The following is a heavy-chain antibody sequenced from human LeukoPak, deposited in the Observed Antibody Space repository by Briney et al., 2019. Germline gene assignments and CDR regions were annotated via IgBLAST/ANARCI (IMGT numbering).Heavy chain of an antibody. V-gene: IGHV4-39*07. CDR3: ARERRTLGLDY. Sequence: SETLSLTCSVSGGSFSSSSYYWAWIRQPPGKGLEWIGSVYYIGTNYYNPSLESRVTISLDMSKSQFSLKLKSVTAADTAVYYCARERRTLGLDYWGRGNLVTVSS. J-gene: IGHJ4*02. CDR1: GGSFSSSSYY. CDR2: VYYIGTN.